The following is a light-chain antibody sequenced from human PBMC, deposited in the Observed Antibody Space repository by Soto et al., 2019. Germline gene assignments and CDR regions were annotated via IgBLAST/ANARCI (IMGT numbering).Light chain of an antibody. CDR3: QQYNSYSGT. CDR1: QTISTW. J-gene: IGKJ1*01. CDR2: DAS. V-gene: IGKV1-5*01. Sequence: DIQMTQSPSTLSASVGDRVTITCRASQTISTWLAWYQQKPGKAPKFLIYDASSLQSGVPSRFSGSGSGTDFTLTITRLQPDDFATYYCQQYNSYSGTFGQGTKVEIK.